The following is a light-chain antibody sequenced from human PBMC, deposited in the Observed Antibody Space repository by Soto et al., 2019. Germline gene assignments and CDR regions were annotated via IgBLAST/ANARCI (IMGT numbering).Light chain of an antibody. CDR2: DVS. Sequence: QSALTQPRSVSGSPGQSVTISCTGTSSDVAGYNYVSWYQQHPGKAPKLMIYDVSKRPSGVPDRFSGSKSGNTASLTISGLQAEDEADYYCCSYPGSYYFRVFGTGTKLTVL. CDR1: SSDVAGYNY. CDR3: CSYPGSYYFRV. J-gene: IGLJ1*01. V-gene: IGLV2-11*01.